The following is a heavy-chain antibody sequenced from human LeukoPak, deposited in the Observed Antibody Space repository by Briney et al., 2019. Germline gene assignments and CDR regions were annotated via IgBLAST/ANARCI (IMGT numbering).Heavy chain of an antibody. Sequence: GGSLRLSCAASGFTFSSYAMHWVRQAPGKGLEWVAVISYDGSNKYYADSVKGRFTISRDNSKNTLYLQMNSLRAEDTAVYYCAREEGLVADAFDIWGQGTMATVSS. CDR3: AREEGLVADAFDI. CDR2: ISYDGSNK. D-gene: IGHD2-8*02. V-gene: IGHV3-30-3*01. CDR1: GFTFSSYA. J-gene: IGHJ3*02.